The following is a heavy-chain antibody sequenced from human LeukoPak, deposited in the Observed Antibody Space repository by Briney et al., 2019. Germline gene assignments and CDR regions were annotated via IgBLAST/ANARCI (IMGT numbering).Heavy chain of an antibody. CDR2: IYYSGST. CDR1: GGSISSGGYY. Sequence: PSETLSLTCTVSGGSISSGGYYWSSIRQHPGKGLEWIGYIYYSGSTYYNPSLKSRVTISVDTSKTQFSLKLSSVTAADTAVYYCARDLLGDVFDYWGQGTLVTVSS. D-gene: IGHD4-17*01. J-gene: IGHJ4*02. V-gene: IGHV4-31*03. CDR3: ARDLLGDVFDY.